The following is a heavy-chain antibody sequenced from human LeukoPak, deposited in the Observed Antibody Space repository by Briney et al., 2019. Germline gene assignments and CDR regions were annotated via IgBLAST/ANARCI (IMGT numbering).Heavy chain of an antibody. CDR3: ARDLRHSSGWYHDAFDI. J-gene: IGHJ3*02. V-gene: IGHV1-2*02. D-gene: IGHD6-19*01. CDR1: GYTFTGYY. Sequence: ASVKVSCKASGYTFTGYYIHWVRQAPGQGLEWMGWINPNSGGTNYAQKFQGRVTMTRDTSISTAYMELSRLISDDTAVYYCARDLRHSSGWYHDAFDIWGQGTMVTVSS. CDR2: INPNSGGT.